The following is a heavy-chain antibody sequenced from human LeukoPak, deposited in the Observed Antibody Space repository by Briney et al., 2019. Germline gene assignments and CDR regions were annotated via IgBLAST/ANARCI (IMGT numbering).Heavy chain of an antibody. V-gene: IGHV1-3*01. D-gene: IGHD4-17*01. CDR1: GYTFTSYA. CDR2: INAGNGNT. CDR3: ASSTTVTTKRGGYYYGMDV. J-gene: IGHJ6*02. Sequence: ASVKVSCKASGYTFTSYAMHWVRQAPGQRLEWMGWINAGNGNTKYSQKFQGRVTITRDTSASTAYMELSSLRSEDTAVYYCASSTTVTTKRGGYYYGMDVWGQGTTVTVSS.